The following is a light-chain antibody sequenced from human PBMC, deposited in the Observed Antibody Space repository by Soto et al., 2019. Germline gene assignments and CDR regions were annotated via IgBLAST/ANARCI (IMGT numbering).Light chain of an antibody. CDR1: SSDVGGYNY. Sequence: QSALTQPASVSGSPGQSITISCTGTSSDVGGYNYVSWYQQHPGEVPKLLIYDVSKRPSGVPDRFSGSKSGNTASLTISGLQAEDEADYYCCSYAGSYTLVFGGGTKVTVL. CDR3: CSYAGSYTLV. J-gene: IGLJ2*01. CDR2: DVS. V-gene: IGLV2-11*01.